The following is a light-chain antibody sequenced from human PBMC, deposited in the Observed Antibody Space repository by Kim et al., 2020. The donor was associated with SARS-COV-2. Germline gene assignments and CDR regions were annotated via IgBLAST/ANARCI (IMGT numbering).Light chain of an antibody. CDR1: QRFRHW. CDR2: LAS. CDR3: QQYAFPPWT. J-gene: IGKJ2*02. V-gene: IGKV1-5*03. Sequence: ASVVDRFPMTCRTSQRFRHWFACYQHRPGKVPNLLLRLASTLHSGAPSRFSGSGSGTEFTLTISSLQPDDSATYYCQQYAFPPWTFGQGTKLEI.